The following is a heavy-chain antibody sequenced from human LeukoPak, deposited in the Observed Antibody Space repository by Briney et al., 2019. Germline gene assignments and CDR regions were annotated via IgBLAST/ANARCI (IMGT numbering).Heavy chain of an antibody. CDR1: GGSISSSSYY. J-gene: IGHJ5*02. Sequence: SETLSLTCTVSGGSISSSSYYWGWIRQPRGKGLEWIGGIYYSGSTYYNPSLKSRVTISVDTSKNQFSLKLSSVTAADTAVYYCAKYYSNWFDPWGQGTLVTVSS. CDR2: IYYSGST. D-gene: IGHD3-10*01. CDR3: AKYYSNWFDP. V-gene: IGHV4-39*01.